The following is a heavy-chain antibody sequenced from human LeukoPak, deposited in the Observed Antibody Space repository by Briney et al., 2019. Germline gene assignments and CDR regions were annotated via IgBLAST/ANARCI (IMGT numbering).Heavy chain of an antibody. D-gene: IGHD4-17*01. CDR3: AREGTVTTTDAFDI. CDR2: IIPIFGTA. V-gene: IGHV1-69*13. J-gene: IGHJ3*02. Sequence: SVKVSCKASGGTFSSYAISWVRPAPGQGLEWMGGIIPIFGTANYAQKFQGRVTITADESTSTAYMELSSLRSEDTAVYYCAREGTVTTTDAFDIWGQGTMVTVSS. CDR1: GGTFSSYA.